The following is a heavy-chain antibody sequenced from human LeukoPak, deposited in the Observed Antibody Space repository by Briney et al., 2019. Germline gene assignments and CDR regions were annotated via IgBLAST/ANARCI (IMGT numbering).Heavy chain of an antibody. Sequence: GGSLRLSCAASGFTFSSYSMNWVRQAPGKGLEWVSYISSSSDTIYYADSVKGRFTFSRDNTKNSLSLQMNSLRAEDTAVYFCAREGALDAFDIWGQGTMVTVSS. CDR2: ISSSSDTI. CDR3: AREGALDAFDI. V-gene: IGHV3-48*04. CDR1: GFTFSSYS. J-gene: IGHJ3*02.